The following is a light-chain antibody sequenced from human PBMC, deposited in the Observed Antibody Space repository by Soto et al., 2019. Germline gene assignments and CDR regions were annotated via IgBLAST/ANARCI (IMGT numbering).Light chain of an antibody. CDR3: QQSYNSPPIT. J-gene: IGKJ5*01. CDR1: QNIFSS. CDR2: AAS. Sequence: DIQLNQSPSSLSASVGDRVTITCRAVQNIFSSLNWYQQKPGKAPKLLIYAASSLQSGVPSRFSGSGSGTDFTLTITSLQPEDFATYYCQQSYNSPPITFGQGTRLEIK. V-gene: IGKV1-39*01.